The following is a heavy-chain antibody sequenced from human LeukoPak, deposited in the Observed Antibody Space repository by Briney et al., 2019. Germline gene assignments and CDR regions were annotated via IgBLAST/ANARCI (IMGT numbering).Heavy chain of an antibody. Sequence: GGSLRLSCAEPGVTFSSYGMHWVRQAPGKGVEWVAFIRYDGSNKYYADSVKGGFTISRDNSKNTLYLQMNSLRAEDTSVYYCAKSGRRYSNYGNNYYYYMDVWGKGTTSPSP. CDR3: AKSGRRYSNYGNNYYYYMDV. V-gene: IGHV3-30*02. CDR2: IRYDGSNK. D-gene: IGHD4-11*01. CDR1: GVTFSSYG. J-gene: IGHJ6*03.